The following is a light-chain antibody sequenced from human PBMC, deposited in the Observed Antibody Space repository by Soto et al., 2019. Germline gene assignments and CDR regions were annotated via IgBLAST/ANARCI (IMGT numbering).Light chain of an antibody. V-gene: IGKV1-39*01. Sequence: DLQWPQSPSSLSASVGDRVTITCRASQSIVTYLNWYLQKPGKAPKLLIYAASNLQSGVPSRFSGSGACTNVSLTISSRLQPDDFATYYCQSYNSSSEAFGQGTKVDIK. CDR1: QSIVTY. CDR3: QSYNSSSEA. J-gene: IGKJ1*01. CDR2: AAS.